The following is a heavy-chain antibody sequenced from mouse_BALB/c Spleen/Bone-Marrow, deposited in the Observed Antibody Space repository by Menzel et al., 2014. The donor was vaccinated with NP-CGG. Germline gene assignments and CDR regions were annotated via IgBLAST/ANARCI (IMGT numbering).Heavy chain of an antibody. D-gene: IGHD2-14*01. V-gene: IGHV1-4*01. Sequence: VKLMESGAELAGPGASVKMSCKASGYTFTSYTMHWVKQRPGQGLEWIGYINPSSGYTNYNQKFKDKATLTADKSSSTAYMQLSSLTSEDSAVYYCARAAYYRYDEGAWFAYWGQGTLVTVSA. CDR1: GYTFTSYT. CDR3: ARAAYYRYDEGAWFAY. CDR2: INPSSGYT. J-gene: IGHJ3*01.